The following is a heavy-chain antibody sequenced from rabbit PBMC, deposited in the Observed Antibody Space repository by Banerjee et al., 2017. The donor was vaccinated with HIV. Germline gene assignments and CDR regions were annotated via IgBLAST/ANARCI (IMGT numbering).Heavy chain of an antibody. Sequence: VASGGGPVKPGASLTLTCTASGFSFSSYYDMCWVRQAPGKGLEWIGFIYTGDGGTYYASWAKGRFTISKTSSTTVTLQMTSLTAADTATYFCARAASGGDRTLKLWGPGTLVTVS. CDR1: GFSFSSYYD. V-gene: IGHV1S40*01. CDR3: ARAASGGDRTLKL. D-gene: IGHD1-1*01. J-gene: IGHJ4*01. CDR2: IYTGDGGT.